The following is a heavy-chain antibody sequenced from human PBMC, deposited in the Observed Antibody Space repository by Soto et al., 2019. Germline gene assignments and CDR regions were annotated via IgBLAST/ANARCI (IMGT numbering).Heavy chain of an antibody. CDR1: DGSMNSDSYY. J-gene: IGHJ6*02. CDR3: ARDRLGGVGYPLAYGMDV. CDR2: INYSGTT. D-gene: IGHD3-16*01. V-gene: IGHV4-39*07. Sequence: PSETLSLTCSVSDGSMNSDSYYWGWIRQPPGKGLEWIGVINYSGTTFHNVSLKSRVTMSVDSSRNQLSLKLSSVTAADTAVYYCARDRLGGVGYPLAYGMDVWGQGTTVTVSS.